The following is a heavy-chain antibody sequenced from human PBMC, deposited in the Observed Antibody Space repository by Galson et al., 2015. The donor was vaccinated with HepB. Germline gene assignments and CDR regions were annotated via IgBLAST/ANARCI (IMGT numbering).Heavy chain of an antibody. V-gene: IGHV3-30*04. CDR3: AREAWSIFGVVTPDGMDV. CDR2: ISDDGDKR. Sequence: SLRLSCAASEFTFSDYAMHWVRQAPGKGLEWVAVISDDGDKRYYADSVKGRFTISRDNSKNTVFVQMNSLRAEDTAMYYCAREAWSIFGVVTPDGMDVWGQGTTVTVSS. CDR1: EFTFSDYA. D-gene: IGHD3-3*01. J-gene: IGHJ6*01.